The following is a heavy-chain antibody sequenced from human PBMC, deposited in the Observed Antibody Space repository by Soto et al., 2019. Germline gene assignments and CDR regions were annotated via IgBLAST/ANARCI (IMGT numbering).Heavy chain of an antibody. CDR2: TSYDGNTT. D-gene: IGHD3-16*01. Sequence: QVQLVESGGGVVQPGTSLRLSCAASGFMFKSFVMHWVRQVPGKGLQWVALTSYDGNTTYYGDSVQGRFTVSRDNSKNTLDLQMDRLRLVDTAFYYCALWGTTGGLDLWGQGTLVSVSS. V-gene: IGHV3-30*19. CDR1: GFMFKSFV. J-gene: IGHJ5*02. CDR3: ALWGTTGGLDL.